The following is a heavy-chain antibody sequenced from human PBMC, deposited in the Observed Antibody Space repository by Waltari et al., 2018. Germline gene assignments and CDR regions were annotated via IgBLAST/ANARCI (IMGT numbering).Heavy chain of an antibody. V-gene: IGHV4-34*01. CDR1: GGSFSGYY. CDR2: INHRGST. D-gene: IGHD6-13*01. CDR3: ARALRPPIAAAASQLDY. J-gene: IGHJ4*02. Sequence: QVQLQQWGAGLLKPSETLSLTCAVYGGSFSGYYWSWIRQPPGKGLEWIGEINHRGSTNYTPPLKSRVTISVDTSKNQFSRKLSSVTAADPAVYYCARALRPPIAAAASQLDYWGQGTLVTVSS.